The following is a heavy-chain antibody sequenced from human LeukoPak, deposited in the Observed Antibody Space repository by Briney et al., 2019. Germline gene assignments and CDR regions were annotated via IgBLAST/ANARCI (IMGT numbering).Heavy chain of an antibody. CDR1: GFTFSNAW. D-gene: IGHD1-20*01. V-gene: IGHV3-15*01. Sequence: PGGSLRLSCAASGFTFSNAWMSWVRQAPGKGLEWVGRIKSKTDGGTTDYAAPVKGRFTISRDDSRNTLYLQMNSLKTEDTAVYYCTAVITGTTYYFDNWGQGTLVTVSS. J-gene: IGHJ4*02. CDR2: IKSKTDGGTT. CDR3: TAVITGTTYYFDN.